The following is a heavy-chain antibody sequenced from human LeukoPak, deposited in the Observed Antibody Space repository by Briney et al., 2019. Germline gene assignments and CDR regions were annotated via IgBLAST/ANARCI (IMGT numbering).Heavy chain of an antibody. CDR3: ARGRDYAYPTLDY. Sequence: GGSLRLSCAASGFTFSSYWMSWVRQAPGKGLEWVANIKQDGSEKYYVDSVKGRFTISRDNAKSSLYLQMNSLRAEDTAVYYCARGRDYAYPTLDYWGQGTLVTVSS. V-gene: IGHV3-7*01. J-gene: IGHJ4*02. CDR1: GFTFSSYW. D-gene: IGHD4-17*01. CDR2: IKQDGSEK.